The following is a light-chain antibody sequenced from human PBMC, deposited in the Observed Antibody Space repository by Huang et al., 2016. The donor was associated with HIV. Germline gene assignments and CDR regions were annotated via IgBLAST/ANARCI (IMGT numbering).Light chain of an antibody. CDR1: QSLLHSDGKTY. Sequence: DIVMTQTPLSLSVTPGQPASISCKSSQSLLHSDGKTYLYWYLQKVGQSTQLLIYEVSNRVSGVPDRFSGSGSGTDFTLKISRMEAEDVGVYYCMQSIQLPLTFGGGTKVEIK. V-gene: IGKV2D-29*02. J-gene: IGKJ4*01. CDR3: MQSIQLPLT. CDR2: EVS.